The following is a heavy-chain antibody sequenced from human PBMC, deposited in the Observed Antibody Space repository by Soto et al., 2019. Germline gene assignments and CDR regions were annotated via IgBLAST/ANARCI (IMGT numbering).Heavy chain of an antibody. CDR2: IGTAGDT. D-gene: IGHD1-26*01. J-gene: IGHJ4*02. V-gene: IGHV3-13*01. CDR3: ARDGVGGTVYFGYFDY. CDR1: GFTFSSYD. Sequence: GGSLRLSCAASGFTFSSYDMHWVRQATGKGLEWVSAIGTAGDTYYPGSVKGRFTISRENAKNSLYLQMNSLRAGDTAVYYCARDGVGGTVYFGYFDYWGQGTLVTV.